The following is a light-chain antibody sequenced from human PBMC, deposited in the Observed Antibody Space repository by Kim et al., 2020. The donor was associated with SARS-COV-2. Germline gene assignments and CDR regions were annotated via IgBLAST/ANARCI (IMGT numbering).Light chain of an antibody. V-gene: IGKV3-15*01. CDR3: QQFNNWPPLS. CDR1: QSVASD. J-gene: IGKJ3*01. Sequence: SPGDRATMSCRASQSVASDVAWYQQKPGQAPRLLIYGASTRASGVPARFSGSGSGTEFTLTISSLQSEDFAVYYCQQFNNWPPLSFGPGTKVDIK. CDR2: GAS.